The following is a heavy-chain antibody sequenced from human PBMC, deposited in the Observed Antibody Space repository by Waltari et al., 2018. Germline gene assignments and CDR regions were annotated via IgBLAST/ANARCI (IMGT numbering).Heavy chain of an antibody. D-gene: IGHD2-8*01. CDR2: ISGSGGST. Sequence: EVQLLESGGGLVQPGGSLRLSCAASGFTCSSYAMSWVRQAPGKGLEWVSAISGSGGSTYYADSVKGRFTISRDNSKNTLYLQMNSLRAEDTAVYYCAKDGYCTNGVCYGAPYYFDYWGQGTLVTVSS. J-gene: IGHJ4*02. CDR1: GFTCSSYA. V-gene: IGHV3-23*01. CDR3: AKDGYCTNGVCYGAPYYFDY.